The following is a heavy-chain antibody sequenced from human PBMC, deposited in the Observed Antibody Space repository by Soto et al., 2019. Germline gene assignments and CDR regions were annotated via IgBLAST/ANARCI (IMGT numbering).Heavy chain of an antibody. Sequence: QVQLVQSGAEVKKPGSSVKVSCKASGGTFSSYTISWVRQAPGQGLEWMGRIIPILDIADYTQKFQGRVTITADKSTSTAYMERSSLRSEDTAVYYCAGGVGGPGDYWGQGTLVTVSS. D-gene: IGHD3-16*01. J-gene: IGHJ4*02. CDR2: IIPILDIA. CDR1: GGTFSSYT. V-gene: IGHV1-69*02. CDR3: AGGVGGPGDY.